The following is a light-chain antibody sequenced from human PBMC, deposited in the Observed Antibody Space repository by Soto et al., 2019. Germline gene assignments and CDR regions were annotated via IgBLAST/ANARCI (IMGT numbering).Light chain of an antibody. Sequence: ETVITRPPANVYVSPGESAALSCRASQTVSSNYLAWCQQRPGQAPRLLIYGASTRAAGIPDRFSASGSGTDFTLTISRLEPEDFAVYYCQQYGRSPFTFGPGTKVDI. V-gene: IGKV3-20*01. CDR2: GAS. CDR3: QQYGRSPFT. CDR1: QTVSSNY. J-gene: IGKJ3*01.